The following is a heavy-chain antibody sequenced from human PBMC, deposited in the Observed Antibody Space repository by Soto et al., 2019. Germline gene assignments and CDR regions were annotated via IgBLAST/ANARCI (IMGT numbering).Heavy chain of an antibody. Sequence: LRRTLSLTCAVSSGSIDNVYWWSWVRQSPGKGLEWIGETSHDGVTNYNPSLEGRVTISIDKSKNQFYLDLNSVTAADTAVYYCASAITGYYYYGMDVWGQGTTVTVSS. CDR1: SGSIDNVYW. CDR2: TSHDGVT. J-gene: IGHJ6*02. CDR3: ASAITGYYYYGMDV. D-gene: IGHD2-21*01. V-gene: IGHV4-4*02.